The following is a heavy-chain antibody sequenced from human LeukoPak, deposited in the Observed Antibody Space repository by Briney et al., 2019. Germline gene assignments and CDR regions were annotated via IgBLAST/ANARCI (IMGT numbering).Heavy chain of an antibody. CDR1: GFTFSSYW. CDR3: ASWLSGGIDY. J-gene: IGHJ4*02. V-gene: IGHV3-74*01. Sequence: GGSLRLSCAASGFTFSSYWMHWVRQAPGKGLVWVSRIKSDGSFTSYADSVKGRFTISRDNAKNTLFLQMHSLRVEDTAVYYCASWLSGGIDYWGQGTLVTVSS. CDR2: IKSDGSFT. D-gene: IGHD2-15*01.